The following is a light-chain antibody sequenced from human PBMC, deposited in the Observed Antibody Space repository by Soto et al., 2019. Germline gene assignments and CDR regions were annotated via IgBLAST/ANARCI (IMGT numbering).Light chain of an antibody. V-gene: IGLV1-40*01. CDR3: LSYDSSLSGYV. CDR1: SSNIGAGYD. CDR2: GNS. Sequence: QSVLTQPPSVSGAPGQRVTISCTGSSSNIGAGYDVHWYQQLPGTAPNLLIYGNSNRPSGVPDRFSGSKSSTSASLAITGLQAEDEADYYCLSYDSSLSGYVFGTGTKPAVL. J-gene: IGLJ1*01.